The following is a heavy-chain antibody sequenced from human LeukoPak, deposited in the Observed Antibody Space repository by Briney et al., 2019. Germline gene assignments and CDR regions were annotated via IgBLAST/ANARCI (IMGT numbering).Heavy chain of an antibody. CDR3: ARDEGRRATNY. J-gene: IGHJ4*02. CDR2: INSDGSIT. Sequence: GGSLRLSCAASGFTFTTYWMHWVRQAPGKGLVWVSHINSDGSITSYADSVKGRFTISRDNAKNTLYLQMNSLRAEDTAVYYCARDEGRRATNYWGQGTLVTVSS. D-gene: IGHD5-24*01. V-gene: IGHV3-74*01. CDR1: GFTFTTYW.